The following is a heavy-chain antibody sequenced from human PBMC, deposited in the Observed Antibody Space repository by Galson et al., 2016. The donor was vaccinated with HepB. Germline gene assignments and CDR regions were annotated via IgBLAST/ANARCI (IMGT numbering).Heavy chain of an antibody. CDR3: ARHSILRYFDWLPPFDY. V-gene: IGHV4-39*01. D-gene: IGHD3-9*01. J-gene: IGHJ4*02. CDR1: GGSISSSSYY. Sequence: ETLSLTCTVSGGSISSSSYYWGWIRQPPGQGLEWIGRVNYSGSTYYNPSLKSRVTLSVATYKNQFALKPSAVTAADTVMYYCARHSILRYFDWLPPFDYWGQGTLVTVSS. CDR2: VNYSGST.